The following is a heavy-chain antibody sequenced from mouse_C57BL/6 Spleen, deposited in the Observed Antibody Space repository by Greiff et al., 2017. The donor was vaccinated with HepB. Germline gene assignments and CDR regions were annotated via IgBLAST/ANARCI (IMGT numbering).Heavy chain of an antibody. CDR3: ARAEYYAMDY. Sequence: QVQLQQPGAELVMPGASVKLSCKASGYTFTSYWMHWVKQRPGQGLEWIGEIDPSDSYTNYNHKFKGKSTLTVDKSSSTAYMQLSSLTSEDSAVYYCARAEYYAMDYWGQGTSGTVSS. V-gene: IGHV1-69*01. CDR1: GYTFTSYW. CDR2: IDPSDSYT. J-gene: IGHJ4*01.